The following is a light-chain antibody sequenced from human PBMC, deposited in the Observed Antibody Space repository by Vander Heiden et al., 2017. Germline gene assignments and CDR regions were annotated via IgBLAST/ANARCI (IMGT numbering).Light chain of an antibody. V-gene: IGLV1-40*01. J-gene: IGLJ3*02. Sequence: QSVLTQPPSVSGAPGQRVTISCTGSSSNIGAGYAVHWHQQLPGTVPKLLSFSNNVRPSGVPDRFSGSKSATSASLAITGLQAEDEADYYCQSYDSSLSARVFGGGTKLTVL. CDR1: SSNIGAGYA. CDR3: QSYDSSLSARV. CDR2: SNN.